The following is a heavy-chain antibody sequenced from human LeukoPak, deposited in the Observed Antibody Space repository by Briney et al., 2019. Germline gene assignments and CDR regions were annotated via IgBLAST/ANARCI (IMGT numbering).Heavy chain of an antibody. D-gene: IGHD3-22*01. J-gene: IGHJ4*02. CDR1: GFTFRRHN. CDR3: ARGGDSSGLDY. CDR2: IYSGGTT. Sequence: GGSLRLSCSGSGFTFRRHNMHWVRQAPGKGLEWVSVIYSGGTTYYADSVKGRFTISRDNSKNTLYLQMNSLRAEDTAVYYCARGGDSSGLDYWGQGTLVTVSS. V-gene: IGHV3-66*01.